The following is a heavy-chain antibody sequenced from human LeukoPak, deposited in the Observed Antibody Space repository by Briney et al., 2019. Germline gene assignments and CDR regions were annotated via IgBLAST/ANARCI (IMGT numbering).Heavy chain of an antibody. CDR2: ISSSSYI. V-gene: IGHV3-21*01. J-gene: IGHJ6*03. D-gene: IGHD3-22*01. Sequence: GGSLRLSCAASGFTFSSYSMNWVRQALGKGLEWVSSISSSSYIYYADSVKGRFTISRDNAKNSLYLQMNSLRAEDTAVYYCARDTYYYDSSGYPLGYYMDVWGKGTTVTVSS. CDR1: GFTFSSYS. CDR3: ARDTYYYDSSGYPLGYYMDV.